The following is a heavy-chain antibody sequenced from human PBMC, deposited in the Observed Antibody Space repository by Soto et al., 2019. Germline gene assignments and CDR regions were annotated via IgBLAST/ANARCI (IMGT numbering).Heavy chain of an antibody. CDR2: IDYCGTA. J-gene: IGHJ4*02. D-gene: IGHD4-4*01. CDR3: AMTTGRHLDF. CDR1: YGSISVSNVF. Sequence: QLQLQESGPGLVKPWETLSLTCTVSYGSISVSNVFWGWVRQPPGKGLEWIGNIDYCGTAYFNPSLGTRVTFPVDTSKNQFSLTLYSVTAADTAVYYCAMTTGRHLDFWGQGILVTVSS. V-gene: IGHV4-39*01.